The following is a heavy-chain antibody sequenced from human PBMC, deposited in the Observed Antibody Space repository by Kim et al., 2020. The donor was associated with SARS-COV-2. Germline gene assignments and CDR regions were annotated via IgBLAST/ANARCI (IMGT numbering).Heavy chain of an antibody. CDR2: IKQDGSQK. J-gene: IGHJ4*02. Sequence: GGSLRLSCAASGFTFSRYWMSWVRQAPGKGLEWVANIKQDGSQKYYVDSVRGRFTISRDNAESSLYLQLNSLRDEDTAVYFCAGSRTSFFEYWGQGTLVTVSS. CDR1: GFTFSRYW. CDR3: AGSRTSFFEY. V-gene: IGHV3-7*01.